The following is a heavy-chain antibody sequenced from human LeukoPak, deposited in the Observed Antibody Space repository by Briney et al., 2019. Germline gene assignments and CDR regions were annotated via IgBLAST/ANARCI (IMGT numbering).Heavy chain of an antibody. J-gene: IGHJ4*02. CDR1: GFTFSSYA. CDR3: ARDRGAARPLYYFDY. CDR2: IWYDGSSK. Sequence: GGSLRLSCAASGFTFSSYAMHWVRQAPGKGLEWVAVIWYDGSSKYYADSVKGRFTISRDNSKNTLYLQMNSLRAEDTAVYYCARDRGAARPLYYFDYWGQGTLVTVSS. D-gene: IGHD6-6*01. V-gene: IGHV3-33*08.